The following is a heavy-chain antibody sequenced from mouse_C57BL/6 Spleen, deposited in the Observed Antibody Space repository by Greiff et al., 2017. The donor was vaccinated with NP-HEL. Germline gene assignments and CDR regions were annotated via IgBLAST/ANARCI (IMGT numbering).Heavy chain of an antibody. D-gene: IGHD2-3*01. V-gene: IGHV14-4*01. CDR3: TTSVYDGYPWFAY. CDR2: IDPENGDT. J-gene: IGHJ3*01. CDR1: GFNIKDDY. Sequence: EVQLQQSGAELVRPGASVKLSCTASGFNIKDDYMHWVKQRPEQGLEWIGWIDPENGDTEYASKFQGKATITADTSSNTAYLQLSSLTSEDTAVYYCTTSVYDGYPWFAYWGQGNLVTVSA.